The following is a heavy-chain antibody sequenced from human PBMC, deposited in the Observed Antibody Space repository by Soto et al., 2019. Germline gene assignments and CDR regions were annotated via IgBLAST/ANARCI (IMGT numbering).Heavy chain of an antibody. CDR1: GFTFSTYA. J-gene: IGHJ4*02. Sequence: EVQLLESGGGLVQPGGSLRLSCAASGFTFSTYAMSWVRQVPGKGLEWVSGISGSDGSTYYADSVKGRFTISRDNSKNTLYLQMNSLRAEDTAVYYCAKHLHYFDYWGQGTLVAVSS. CDR2: ISGSDGST. V-gene: IGHV3-23*01. CDR3: AKHLHYFDY.